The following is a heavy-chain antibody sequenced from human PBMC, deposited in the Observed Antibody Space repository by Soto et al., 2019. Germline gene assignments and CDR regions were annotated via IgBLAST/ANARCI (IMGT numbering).Heavy chain of an antibody. CDR1: GYTFTSYG. CDR3: ARDKLRLCGYDFWSGSEDYYYYGMDV. D-gene: IGHD3-3*01. Sequence: ASVKVSCKASGYTFTSYGISWVRQAPGQGLEWMGWISAYNGNTNYAQKHQGRVTMATDTSTSTAYIDLSSLRSEDTAVYFCARDKLRLCGYDFWSGSEDYYYYGMDVWGQGTTVTVSS. J-gene: IGHJ6*02. CDR2: ISAYNGNT. V-gene: IGHV1-18*01.